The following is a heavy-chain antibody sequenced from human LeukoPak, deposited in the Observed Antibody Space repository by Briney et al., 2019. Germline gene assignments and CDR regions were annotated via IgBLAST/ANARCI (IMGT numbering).Heavy chain of an antibody. Sequence: SETLILTCTVYDYSISSGYYWRWIRQPPGKGLEWIGSIYYSGSTYYNPSLKSRVTISVDTSKNQFSLKLSSVTAADTAVYYCASLPAADDYWGQGTLLTVSS. CDR1: DYSISSGYY. V-gene: IGHV4-38-2*02. D-gene: IGHD6-13*01. J-gene: IGHJ4*02. CDR3: ASLPAADDY. CDR2: IYYSGST.